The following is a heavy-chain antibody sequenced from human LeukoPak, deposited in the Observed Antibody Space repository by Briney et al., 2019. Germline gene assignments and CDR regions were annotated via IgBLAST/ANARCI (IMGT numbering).Heavy chain of an antibody. J-gene: IGHJ6*03. Sequence: ASVKVSCKASGYTFTSYDISWVRQAPGQGLEWMGWISAYNGNTNYAQKLQGRVTMTTDTSTSTAYMELRSLRSDDTAVYYCARDQDYYYYMDVWGKGTTVTVSS. V-gene: IGHV1-18*01. CDR2: ISAYNGNT. CDR1: GYTFTSYD. CDR3: ARDQDYYYYMDV.